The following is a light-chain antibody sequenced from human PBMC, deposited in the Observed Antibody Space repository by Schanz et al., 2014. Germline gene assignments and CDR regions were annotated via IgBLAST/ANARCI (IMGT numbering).Light chain of an antibody. J-gene: IGLJ2*01. CDR3: SSSSTSTTLVV. CDR1: SSDVGAFNY. V-gene: IGLV2-14*03. CDR2: DVT. Sequence: QSVLTQPASVSGSPGQSITISCTGTSSDVGAFNYVTWYQQHPGKAPRLMIYDVTNRPSGVSDRFSGSKSGNTASLTISGLQAEDEADYYCSSSSTSTTLVVFGGGTKVTVL.